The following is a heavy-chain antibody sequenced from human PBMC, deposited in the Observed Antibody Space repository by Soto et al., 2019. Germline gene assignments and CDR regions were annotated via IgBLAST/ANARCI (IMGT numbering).Heavy chain of an antibody. CDR2: ISHSGST. V-gene: IGHV4-34*01. CDR1: GGSFSGYY. CDR3: ARAYFGSGSPFDI. Sequence: ASETLSLTCSIYGGSFSGYYCSWIRQPPGKVLEWIGEISHSGSTSYNPSPSSRVTISVDTSKNQLSLNLTSVTAADTALYYCARAYFGSGSPFDIWGQGTMVTVSS. D-gene: IGHD3-10*01. J-gene: IGHJ3*02.